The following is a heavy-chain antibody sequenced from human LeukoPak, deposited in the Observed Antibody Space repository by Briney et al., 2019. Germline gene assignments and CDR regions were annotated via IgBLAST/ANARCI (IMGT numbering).Heavy chain of an antibody. CDR2: ISCEGSNQ. V-gene: IGHV3-30*04. J-gene: IGHJ4*02. Sequence: GRSLRLSCAASGFTFSNFAMHWVRQAPGKGLEWVALISCEGSNQYYADSVKARFTISRDSSQNTLYLQMNSLRAEDTAVYYCARELTGYWQQYWGQGTLVSVSS. D-gene: IGHD3-9*01. CDR3: ARELTGYWQQY. CDR1: GFTFSNFA.